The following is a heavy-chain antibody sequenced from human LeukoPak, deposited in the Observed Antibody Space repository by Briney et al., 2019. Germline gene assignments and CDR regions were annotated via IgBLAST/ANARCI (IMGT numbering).Heavy chain of an antibody. D-gene: IGHD2-15*01. CDR1: GFTFSSYS. Sequence: PGGSLRLSCAASGFTFSSYSMQWVRQAPGKGLEWVACILYDGSNQYYADSVKGRFTISRDNSKNTLYVQMNSLRAEDTAVYYCAKGPGGYCSGVKCYFDSWGQGTLVTVSS. V-gene: IGHV3-30*02. CDR2: ILYDGSNQ. J-gene: IGHJ4*02. CDR3: AKGPGGYCSGVKCYFDS.